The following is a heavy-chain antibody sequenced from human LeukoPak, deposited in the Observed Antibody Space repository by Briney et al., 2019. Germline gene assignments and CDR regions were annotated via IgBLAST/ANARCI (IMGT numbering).Heavy chain of an antibody. J-gene: IGHJ4*02. CDR1: GFTFSSYS. CDR2: IYDIGST. CDR3: ASSIARGGPAVFDY. Sequence: QAGGSLRLSCAASGFTFSSYSMNWVRQAPGTGLEWVSIIYDIGSTYYADSVKGRFTISRDNAKNTLYLQMNSLRAEDTAVYYCASSIARGGPAVFDYWGQGTLVTVSS. D-gene: IGHD3-10*01. V-gene: IGHV3-66*01.